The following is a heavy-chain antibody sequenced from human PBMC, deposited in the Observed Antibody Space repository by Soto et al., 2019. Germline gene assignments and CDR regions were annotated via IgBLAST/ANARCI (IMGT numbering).Heavy chain of an antibody. J-gene: IGHJ4*02. D-gene: IGHD2-15*01. Sequence: EVQLLESGGGLEQRGGSLRLSCAASGFTFTYYAIRWVRQAPGRGLEWVSVMSGRGGGTHYADSVKGRFTISRDNSKNTVYLQMDSLRVEDTAVYYCAKAEEASGHPNSYLDYWGQGTLVTVSS. CDR2: MSGRGGGT. V-gene: IGHV3-23*01. CDR1: GFTFTYYA. CDR3: AKAEEASGHPNSYLDY.